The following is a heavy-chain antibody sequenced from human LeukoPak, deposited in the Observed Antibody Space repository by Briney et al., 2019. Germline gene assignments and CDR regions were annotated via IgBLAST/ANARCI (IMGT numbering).Heavy chain of an antibody. V-gene: IGHV4-34*01. Sequence: SETLSLTCAVYGGSFSDYYWSWIRQPPGKGLEWIGEINHSGITNYNPSLKSRVSISADTSKNQFSLKLNSVTAADTAVYYCAREPLTTVVTPFDCWGQGTLVTVSS. CDR1: GGSFSDYY. J-gene: IGHJ4*02. CDR2: INHSGIT. CDR3: AREPLTTVVTPFDC. D-gene: IGHD4-23*01.